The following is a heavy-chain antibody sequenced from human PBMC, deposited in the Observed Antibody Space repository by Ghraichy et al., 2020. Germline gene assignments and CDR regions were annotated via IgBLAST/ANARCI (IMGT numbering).Heavy chain of an antibody. D-gene: IGHD6-19*01. CDR3: ARAIAVAGSEPFDY. J-gene: IGHJ4*02. CDR2: INSDGSST. V-gene: IGHV3-74*01. CDR1: GFTFSSYW. Sequence: ETPSLTCAASGFTFSSYWMHWVRQAPGKGLVWVSRINSDGSSTSYADSVKGRFTISRDNAKNTLYLQMNSLRAEDTAVYYCARAIAVAGSEPFDYWGQGTLVTVSS.